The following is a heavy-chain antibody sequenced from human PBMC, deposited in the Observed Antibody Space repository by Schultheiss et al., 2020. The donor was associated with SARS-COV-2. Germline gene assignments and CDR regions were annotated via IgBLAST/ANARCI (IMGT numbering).Heavy chain of an antibody. D-gene: IGHD6-19*01. J-gene: IGHJ6*02. V-gene: IGHV3-15*01. CDR2: IKSKTDGGTT. CDR1: GGSISSYY. CDR3: TTIAVAGTLIGYYYYGMDV. Sequence: GGSLRLSCTVSGGSISSYYWSWIRQPPGKGLEWVGRIKSKTDGGTTDYAAPVKGRFTISRDDSKNTLYLQMNSLKTEDTAVYYCTTIAVAGTLIGYYYYGMDVWGQGTTVTVSS.